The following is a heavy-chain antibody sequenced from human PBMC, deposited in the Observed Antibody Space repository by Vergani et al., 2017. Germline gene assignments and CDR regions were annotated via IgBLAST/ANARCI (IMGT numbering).Heavy chain of an antibody. CDR1: GYTFTGYY. D-gene: IGHD6-13*01. CDR3: ARGPPLAAAGRYYFDY. V-gene: IGHV1-2*02. J-gene: IGHJ4*02. Sequence: QVQLVQSGAEVKKPGASVKVSCKASGYTFTGYYMHWVRQAPGQGLEWMGWINPNGGGTNYAQKFQGRVTMTRDTSISTAYMELSRLRSDDTAVYYCARGPPLAAAGRYYFDYWGQGTLVTVSS. CDR2: INPNGGGT.